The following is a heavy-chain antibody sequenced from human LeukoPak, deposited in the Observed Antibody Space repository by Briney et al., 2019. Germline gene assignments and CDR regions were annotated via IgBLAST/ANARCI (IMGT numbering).Heavy chain of an antibody. D-gene: IGHD5-12*01. Sequence: SETLSLTCTVSGGSISSYYWSWIRQPPGKGLEWIGYIYYSGSTNYNPSLKSRVTISVDTSKNQFSLKLSSVTAADTAVYYCARTGRGSLFDYWGQGTLVTVSS. CDR3: ARTGRGSLFDY. V-gene: IGHV4-59*01. CDR2: IYYSGST. CDR1: GGSISSYY. J-gene: IGHJ4*02.